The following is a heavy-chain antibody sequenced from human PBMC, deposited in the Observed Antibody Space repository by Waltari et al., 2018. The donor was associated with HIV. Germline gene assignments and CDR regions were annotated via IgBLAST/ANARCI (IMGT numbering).Heavy chain of an antibody. CDR3: ARDVSLDYSYQLSNWFDP. Sequence: QVQLVQSGAEVKKPGSSVKVSCKASGGTFGTHAISWVRQAPGQGLEWMGGIIPLFGTTNYAQKFQDRVTITADESTSTAYMELSSLRSEDTAVYYCARDVSLDYSYQLSNWFDPWGQGTLVTVSS. CDR2: IIPLFGTT. V-gene: IGHV1-69*01. CDR1: GGTFGTHA. D-gene: IGHD4-4*01. J-gene: IGHJ5*02.